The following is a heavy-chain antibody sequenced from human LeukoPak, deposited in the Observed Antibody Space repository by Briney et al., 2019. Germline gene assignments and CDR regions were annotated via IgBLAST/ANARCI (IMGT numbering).Heavy chain of an antibody. CDR3: ARHIQIAFRVFRLGWFDP. V-gene: IGHV4-39*01. CDR2: IYYSGNT. Sequence: SETLSLTCTVSGGSISSRSYYWGWVRQPPGKGLEWLGSIYYSGNTYYNPSLKNRVITSVDTSKNQFSLKLSSVTAADTALYYCARHIQIAFRVFRLGWFDPWGQGTLVTVSS. CDR1: GGSISSRSYY. D-gene: IGHD3-3*02. J-gene: IGHJ5*02.